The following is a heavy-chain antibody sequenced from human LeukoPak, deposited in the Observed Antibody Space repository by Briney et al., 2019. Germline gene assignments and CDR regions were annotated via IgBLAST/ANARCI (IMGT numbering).Heavy chain of an antibody. V-gene: IGHV3-48*03. CDR2: ISDSGSII. Sequence: GGSLRLSSAASGFTFSSYEMNWVRQAPGKGLEWVSNISDSGSIIYYADSVKGRFTVSRDNARKSLYLQMNSLRAEDTAVYYCARGGGAAAGTRIDYWGQGTLVTVSS. CDR3: ARGGGAAAGTRIDY. J-gene: IGHJ4*02. D-gene: IGHD6-13*01. CDR1: GFTFSSYE.